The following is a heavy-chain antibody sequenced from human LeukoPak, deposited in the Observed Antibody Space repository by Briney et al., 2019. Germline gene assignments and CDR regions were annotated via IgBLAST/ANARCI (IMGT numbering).Heavy chain of an antibody. V-gene: IGHV4-34*01. CDR2: INHSGST. D-gene: IGHD1-26*01. CDR3: ARGSSGSHPIDY. J-gene: IGHJ4*02. Sequence: SETLSLTCAVYGGSFSGYYWSWIRQPPGKGLEWIGEINHSGSTNYNPSLKSRVTISVDTSKNQFSLKLSSVTAADTAVYYCARGSSGSHPIDYWGQGTLVAVSS. CDR1: GGSFSGYY.